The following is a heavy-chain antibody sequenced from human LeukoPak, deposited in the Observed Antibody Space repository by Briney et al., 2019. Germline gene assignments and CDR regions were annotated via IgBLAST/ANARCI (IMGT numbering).Heavy chain of an antibody. CDR1: GCSFTSYW. Sequence: GESLKISCKGSGCSFTSYWIGWVRQMPGKGLEWMGIIHPGDSDTRYSPSFQGQVTISADKSISAAYPRWSSLKASGTAMYYCARPLEMPTISSAFDICGQGTMVTVSA. D-gene: IGHD5-24*01. CDR3: ARPLEMPTISSAFDI. CDR2: IHPGDSDT. V-gene: IGHV5-51*01. J-gene: IGHJ3*02.